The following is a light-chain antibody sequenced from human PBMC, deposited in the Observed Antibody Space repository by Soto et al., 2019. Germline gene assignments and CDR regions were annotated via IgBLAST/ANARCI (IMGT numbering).Light chain of an antibody. CDR2: DVS. Sequence: QSALTQPASVSGFPGQSITISCTGTTSDDGTYNLVSWYQHHPGKAPKVIIFDVSKRPSGVSDRFSGSKSGNTASLTISGLLAEDEAEYYCFSFAGRSPPNSVFGTGTKLTVL. CDR1: TSDDGTYNL. V-gene: IGLV2-23*02. CDR3: FSFAGRSPPNSV. J-gene: IGLJ1*01.